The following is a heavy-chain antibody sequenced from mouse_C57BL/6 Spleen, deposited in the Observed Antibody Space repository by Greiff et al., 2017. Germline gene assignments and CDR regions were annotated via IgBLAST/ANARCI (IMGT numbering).Heavy chain of an antibody. Sequence: LQQPGASVKMSCKASGYTFTSYWITWVKQRPGQGLEWLGDIYPGSGSTNYNEKFKSKATLTVDTSSSTAYMQLSSLTSEDSAVYYCARQAAYYRGAMDYWGQGTSVTVSS. CDR1: GYTFTSYW. CDR2: IYPGSGST. CDR3: ARQAAYYRGAMDY. J-gene: IGHJ4*01. V-gene: IGHV1-55*01. D-gene: IGHD2-12*01.